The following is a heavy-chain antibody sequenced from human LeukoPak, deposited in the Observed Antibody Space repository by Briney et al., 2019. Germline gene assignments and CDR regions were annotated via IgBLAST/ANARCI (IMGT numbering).Heavy chain of an antibody. V-gene: IGHV1-69*01. D-gene: IGHD1-7*01. CDR3: ASPGTGPGGDPPDY. Sequence: GSSVKVSCKASGGTFSSYAISWVRQAPGQGLEWMGGIIPIFGTANYAQKFQGRVTITADESTSTAYMELSSLRSEDTAVYYCASPGTGPGGDPPDYWGQGTLVTVSS. CDR2: IIPIFGTA. CDR1: GGTFSSYA. J-gene: IGHJ4*02.